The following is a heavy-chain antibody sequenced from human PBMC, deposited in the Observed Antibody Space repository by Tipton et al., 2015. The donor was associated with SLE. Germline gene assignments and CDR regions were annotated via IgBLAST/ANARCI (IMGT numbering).Heavy chain of an antibody. J-gene: IGHJ4*02. V-gene: IGHV4-59*11. CDR1: GGSISSHY. CDR3: ARGAPDAYNGFEKYFDY. CDR2: MYYNGYT. D-gene: IGHD5-12*01. Sequence: TLSLTCTVSGGSISSHYWSWIRQPPGRGLEWIGYMYYNGYTNYNPSLKSRVTISVDTSKRQFSLKLSSVTAADTAVYYCARGAPDAYNGFEKYFDYWGQGTLVTVSS.